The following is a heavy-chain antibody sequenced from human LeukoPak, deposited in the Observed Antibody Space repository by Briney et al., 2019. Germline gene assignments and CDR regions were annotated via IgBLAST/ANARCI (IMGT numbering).Heavy chain of an antibody. CDR2: IYYSGHT. D-gene: IGHD5-18*01. Sequence: SGTLSLTCTVSGDPMSSYYWSWIRQPPGKGLEWIGYIYYSGHTNYNPSLKSRVTISVDTSKNQFSLKMRSVTAADTAVYYCARDRRDTSMVWDYWGQGTLVTVSS. J-gene: IGHJ4*02. CDR3: ARDRRDTSMVWDY. CDR1: GDPMSSYY. V-gene: IGHV4-59*01.